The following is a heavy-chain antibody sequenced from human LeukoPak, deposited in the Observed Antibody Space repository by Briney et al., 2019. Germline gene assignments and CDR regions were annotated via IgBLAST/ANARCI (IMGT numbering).Heavy chain of an antibody. D-gene: IGHD3-3*01. CDR1: GYTFTNYA. Sequence: ASVKASCKASGYTFTNYAISWVRQAPGQGLEWMGWISVYSDGTKSAQNLQGRITMTKDTSTSTAYMELRSLRSDDTAVYYCAREADRSGYFFRPDYWGQGTLVTVSS. J-gene: IGHJ4*02. V-gene: IGHV1-18*01. CDR2: ISVYSDGT. CDR3: AREADRSGYFFRPDY.